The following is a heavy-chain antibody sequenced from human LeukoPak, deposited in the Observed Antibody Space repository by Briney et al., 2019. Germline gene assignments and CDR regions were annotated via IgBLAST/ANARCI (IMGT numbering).Heavy chain of an antibody. CDR1: RFTFSRHG. CDR2: ISPSGDIT. V-gene: IGHV3-23*01. CDR3: ARDSAWIQFND. Sequence: PGGTLRLSCAGSRFTFSRHGMNWVRQAPGKGLEWVLGISPSGDITYYADSVKGRFSISRDNSKNTAFLQMNSLRAEDTAIYHCARDSAWIQFNDWGQGTLVTVSS. J-gene: IGHJ4*02. D-gene: IGHD5-18*01.